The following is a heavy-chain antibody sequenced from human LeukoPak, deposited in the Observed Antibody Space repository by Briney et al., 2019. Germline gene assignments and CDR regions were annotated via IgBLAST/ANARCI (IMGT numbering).Heavy chain of an antibody. J-gene: IGHJ4*02. CDR3: ARGVGYCSPTSCYGGGSYFDY. CDR2: VIPFFGTA. CDR1: GYTFSTSG. Sequence: GASVKVSCKASGYTFSTSGISWVRQAPGQGLEWMGGVIPFFGTANYAQKFQGRVTITADESTSTAYMELSSLTSEDTAVYYCARGVGYCSPTSCYGGGSYFDYWGQGTLVTVSS. D-gene: IGHD2-2*01. V-gene: IGHV1-69*13.